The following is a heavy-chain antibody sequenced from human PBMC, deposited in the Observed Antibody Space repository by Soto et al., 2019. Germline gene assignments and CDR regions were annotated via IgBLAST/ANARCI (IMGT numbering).Heavy chain of an antibody. CDR1: GFTSSTYW. V-gene: IGHV3-74*01. J-gene: IGHJ5*02. CDR2: INSDGSST. Sequence: EVQLVESGGGLVQPGGSLRLSCAASGFTSSTYWMHWVRQAPGKGLVWVSRINSDGSSTSYADSVKGRFTISRDNAKNTLYLQMNSLRAEDTAVYYCARDQTVVTNWFDPWGQGTLVTVSS. CDR3: ARDQTVVTNWFDP. D-gene: IGHD3-22*01.